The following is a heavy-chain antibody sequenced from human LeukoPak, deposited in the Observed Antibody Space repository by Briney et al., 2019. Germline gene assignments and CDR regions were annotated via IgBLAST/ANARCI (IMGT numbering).Heavy chain of an antibody. CDR3: ARGREYCSGGSCYTVNDY. V-gene: IGHV1-69*13. CDR2: IIPIFGTA. CDR1: GGTFSSYA. J-gene: IGHJ4*02. D-gene: IGHD2-15*01. Sequence: SVKVSCKASGGTFSSYAISWVRQAPGQGLEWMGGIIPIFGTANYAQKFQGRVTITADESTSTAYMELSSLRSEDTAVYYCARGREYCSGGSCYTVNDYWGQGTLVTVSS.